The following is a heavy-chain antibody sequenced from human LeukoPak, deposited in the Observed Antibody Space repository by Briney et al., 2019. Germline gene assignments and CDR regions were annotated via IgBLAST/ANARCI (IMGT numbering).Heavy chain of an antibody. D-gene: IGHD6-13*01. J-gene: IGHJ4*02. Sequence: SETLSLTCTVSGGSIRSFYWSWIRQPSGKGLEWIGYIYYSGSTNYNPSLKSRITISVDTSKNQFSLKLSSVTAADTAVYYCARQKSGWLAPDFDYWGQGTLVTVSS. V-gene: IGHV4-59*08. CDR2: IYYSGST. CDR3: ARQKSGWLAPDFDY. CDR1: GGSIRSFY.